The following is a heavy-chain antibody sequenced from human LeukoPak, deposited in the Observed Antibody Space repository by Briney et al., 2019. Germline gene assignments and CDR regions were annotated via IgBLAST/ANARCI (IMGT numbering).Heavy chain of an antibody. Sequence: GXLRLSCAASGFTFSSYWMSWVRRAPGKGLEGVAKIKKDGSEKYYVESVKGRFTISRDNDKNSLYLQMNSLRAEDTAVYYCAREGGLENKYYYYYYMDVWGKGTTVTVSS. CDR1: GFTFSSYW. CDR2: IKKDGSEK. J-gene: IGHJ6*03. CDR3: AREGGLENKYYYYYYMDV. V-gene: IGHV3-7*01. D-gene: IGHD2/OR15-2a*01.